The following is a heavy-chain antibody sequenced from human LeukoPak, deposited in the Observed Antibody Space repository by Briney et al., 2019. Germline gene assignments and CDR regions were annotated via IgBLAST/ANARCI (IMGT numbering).Heavy chain of an antibody. D-gene: IGHD3-16*02. CDR3: PRVTASLDSPSPKSAYFPY. CDR2: INPSGGST. V-gene: IGHV1-46*01. CDR1: GYTFTSYY. Sequence: GASVKVSCKASGYTFTSYYMHWVRQAPGQGLEWMGIINPSGGSTSYAQKFQGRVTMTRDTSTSTVYMELSSLRSEDTAGYYCPRVTASLDSPSPKSAYFPYSGQGSPLSASS. J-gene: IGHJ4*02.